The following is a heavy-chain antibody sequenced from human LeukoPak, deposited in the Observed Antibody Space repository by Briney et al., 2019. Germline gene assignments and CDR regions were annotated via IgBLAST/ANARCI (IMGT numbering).Heavy chain of an antibody. J-gene: IGHJ3*02. CDR3: ARVYSSDAFDI. V-gene: IGHV3-9*01. Sequence: SLRLSCAASGFTFDDYAMHWVRQAPGKGLEWVSGISWNSGSIGYADSVKGRFTISRDNAKNSLYLQMNSLRAEDTALYYCARVYSSDAFDIWGQGTMVTVSS. CDR1: GFTFDDYA. D-gene: IGHD1-26*01. CDR2: ISWNSGSI.